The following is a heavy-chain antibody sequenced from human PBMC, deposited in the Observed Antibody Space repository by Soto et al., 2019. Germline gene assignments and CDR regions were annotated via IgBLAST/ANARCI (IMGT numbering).Heavy chain of an antibody. CDR2: ISSSSSYI. CDR1: GFTFSSYS. J-gene: IGHJ5*02. V-gene: IGHV3-21*01. Sequence: EVQLVESGGGLVKPGGSLRLSCAASGFTFSSYSMNWVRQAPGKGLEWVSSISSSSSYIYYADSVKGRFTISRDNAKNSLYLQMNSLRAEDTAVYYCARDPEVLLWFGEPSGWFDPWGQGTLVTVSS. D-gene: IGHD3-10*01. CDR3: ARDPEVLLWFGEPSGWFDP.